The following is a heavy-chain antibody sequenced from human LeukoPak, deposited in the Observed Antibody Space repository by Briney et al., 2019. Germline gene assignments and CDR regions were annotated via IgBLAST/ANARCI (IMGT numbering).Heavy chain of an antibody. J-gene: IGHJ4*02. V-gene: IGHV3-48*03. CDR1: GFTFSSYE. CDR3: AKTPGRVPAAKGSFDY. CDR2: ISSSGSTT. D-gene: IGHD2-2*01. Sequence: GGSLRLSCASSGFTFSSYEMNWVRQAPGKGLKWVSYISSSGSTTYYADSVKGRFTISRDNSKNTLYLQMNSLRAEDTAVYYCAKTPGRVPAAKGSFDYWGQGNLVTVSS.